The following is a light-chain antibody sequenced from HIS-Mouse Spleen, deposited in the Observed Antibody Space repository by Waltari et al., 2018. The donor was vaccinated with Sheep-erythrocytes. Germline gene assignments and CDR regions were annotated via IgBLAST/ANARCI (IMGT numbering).Light chain of an antibody. J-gene: IGLJ1*01. CDR2: DVS. V-gene: IGLV2-11*02. Sequence: QSALTQPRSVPGSPGQSVPISCPGTSCDVGGFNYVPWYQQHPGKAPKLMIYDVSKRPSGVPDRFSGSKSGNTASLTISGLQAEDEADYYCCSYAGSYNHVFATGTKVTVL. CDR3: CSYAGSYNHV. CDR1: SCDVGGFNY.